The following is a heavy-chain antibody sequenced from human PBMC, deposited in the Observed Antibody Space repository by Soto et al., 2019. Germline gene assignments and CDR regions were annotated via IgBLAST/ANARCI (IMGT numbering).Heavy chain of an antibody. D-gene: IGHD3-22*01. CDR2: ITGSSSTI. V-gene: IGHV3-23*01. Sequence: PGGSLRLSCAASGFTFSSYSMNWVRQAPGKGLEWVSYITGSSSTIYYADSVRGRFTISRDNSKNTLYLQMNSLRAEDTAVYYCAKARGASITMIVEAHWGQGTLVTVSS. CDR3: AKARGASITMIVEAH. J-gene: IGHJ4*02. CDR1: GFTFSSYS.